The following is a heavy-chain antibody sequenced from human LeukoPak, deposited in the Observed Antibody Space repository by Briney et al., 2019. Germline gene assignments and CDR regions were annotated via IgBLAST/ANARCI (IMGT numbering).Heavy chain of an antibody. V-gene: IGHV5-10-1*01. Sequence: GESLKISCKGSGYSFTSYWVSWVRQMPGKGLEWMGRIDPSDSYTNYSPSFQGHVTMSADKSITTAYLQWSSLKASDTAMYYCARPRRSCSSTSCYDAFDIWGQGTMVTVSS. J-gene: IGHJ3*02. D-gene: IGHD2-2*01. CDR2: IDPSDSYT. CDR1: GYSFTSYW. CDR3: ARPRRSCSSTSCYDAFDI.